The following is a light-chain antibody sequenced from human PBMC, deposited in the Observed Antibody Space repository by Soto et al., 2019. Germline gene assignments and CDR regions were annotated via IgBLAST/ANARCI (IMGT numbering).Light chain of an antibody. J-gene: IGKJ1*01. CDR1: QSISSW. Sequence: DIQMTQSPSTLSASVGDRVTITCRASQSISSWLAWYQQKPGKAPKLLIYKASSLESGVPSRFSGSGSGTEFTLTISSLQPDDLATYYCQQYNSYSPETFGQGTKVEIK. V-gene: IGKV1-5*03. CDR2: KAS. CDR3: QQYNSYSPET.